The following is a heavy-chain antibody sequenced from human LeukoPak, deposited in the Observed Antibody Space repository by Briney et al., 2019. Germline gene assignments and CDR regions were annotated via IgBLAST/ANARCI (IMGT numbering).Heavy chain of an antibody. D-gene: IGHD2-15*01. CDR2: IIPIFGTA. Sequence: SVKVSCKASGGTFSSYAISWVRQAPGQGLEWMGGIIPIFGTANYAQKFQGRVTITTDESTSTAYMELSSLRSEDTAVYYCAGGYCSGGSCPYYFDYWGQGTLVTVSS. V-gene: IGHV1-69*05. CDR3: AGGYCSGGSCPYYFDY. CDR1: GGTFSSYA. J-gene: IGHJ4*02.